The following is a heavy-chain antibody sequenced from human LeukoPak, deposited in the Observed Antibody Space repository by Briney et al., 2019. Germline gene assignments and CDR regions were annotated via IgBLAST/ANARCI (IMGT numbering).Heavy chain of an antibody. CDR2: MSPKSGNT. Sequence: ASVKVSCKASGYTFTSYDINWVRLATGQGHEWMGWMSPKSGNTGYAQKFQGRVTMTRNTSTSTAYMELSSLRSEDTAVYYCATAAYDSGSYIVNHDYWGQGTLVTVSS. J-gene: IGHJ4*02. CDR1: GYTFTSYD. V-gene: IGHV1-8*01. CDR3: ATAAYDSGSYIVNHDY. D-gene: IGHD3-22*01.